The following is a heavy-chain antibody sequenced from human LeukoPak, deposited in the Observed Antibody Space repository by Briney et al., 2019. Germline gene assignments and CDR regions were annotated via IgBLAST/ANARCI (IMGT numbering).Heavy chain of an antibody. CDR3: ARDPLKRAFDI. CDR1: GFTVSSYS. J-gene: IGHJ3*02. Sequence: PGGSLRLSCAASGFTVSSYSMNWVRQAPGKGLEWVSSISSTSSYIYYADSVKGRFTISRDNAKNSLYLQMNSLRAEDTAVYYCARDPLKRAFDIWGQGTMVTVSS. V-gene: IGHV3-21*01. CDR2: ISSTSSYI.